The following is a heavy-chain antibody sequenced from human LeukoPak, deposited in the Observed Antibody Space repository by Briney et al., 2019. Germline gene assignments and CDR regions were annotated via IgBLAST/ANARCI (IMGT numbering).Heavy chain of an antibody. D-gene: IGHD3-22*01. CDR3: ARRGYYDTSGYLFDD. CDR2: ISSSGSSI. J-gene: IGHJ4*02. V-gene: IGHV3-48*03. CDR1: GFTFSSYE. Sequence: GGSLRLSCAASGFTFSSYEMNWVRQAPGRGLEWVSYISSSGSSIYYVDSVKGRFIIFRDNAKNSLFLQMNSLRAEDTAVYYCARRGYYDTSGYLFDDWGQGTLVTVSS.